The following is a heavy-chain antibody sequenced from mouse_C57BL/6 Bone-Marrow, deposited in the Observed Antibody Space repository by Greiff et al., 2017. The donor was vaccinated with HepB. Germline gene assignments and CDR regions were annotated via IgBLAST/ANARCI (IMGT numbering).Heavy chain of an antibody. J-gene: IGHJ3*01. CDR3: ARRGAY. CDR2: IWSGGST. Sequence: VKLLESGPGLVQPSQSLSITCTVSGFSLTSYGVHWVRQSPGKGLEWLGVIWSGGSTDYNAAFISRLSISKDNSKSQVCFKMNSLQADDTAIYYCARRGAYWGQGTLVTVSA. CDR1: GFSLTSYG. V-gene: IGHV2-2*01.